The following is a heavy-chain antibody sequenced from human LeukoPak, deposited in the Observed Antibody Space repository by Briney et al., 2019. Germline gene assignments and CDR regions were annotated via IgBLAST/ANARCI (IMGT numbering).Heavy chain of an antibody. V-gene: IGHV4-31*03. CDR2: IYYSGST. CDR3: ARDLGGSGSYVFDY. Sequence: SETLSLTCTVSGGFISSGGYYWSWIRQHPGKGLEWIGSIYYSGSTYYNPSLKSRLTISVDTSMNQFSLKLTSVTAADTAVYYCARDLGGSGSYVFDYWGQGTLVTVSS. CDR1: GGFISSGGYY. D-gene: IGHD3-10*01. J-gene: IGHJ4*02.